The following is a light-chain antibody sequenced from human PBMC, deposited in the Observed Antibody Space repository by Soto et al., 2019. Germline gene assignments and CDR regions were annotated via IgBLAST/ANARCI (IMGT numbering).Light chain of an antibody. CDR2: LGS. J-gene: IGKJ2*01. Sequence: DIVMTQSPLSLPVTPGEPASISCRSSQSLLHSNGYNYLDWYLQKPGQSPQLLIYLGSNRASGVPDRVSGSESGTDFTLKISRGEAEDVGSYYCRQALQTPYTVGQGTKLEIK. CDR3: RQALQTPYT. V-gene: IGKV2-28*01. CDR1: QSLLHSNGYNY.